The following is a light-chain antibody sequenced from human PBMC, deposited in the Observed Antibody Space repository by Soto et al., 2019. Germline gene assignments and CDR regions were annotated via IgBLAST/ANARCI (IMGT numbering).Light chain of an antibody. CDR1: SSDVGGYNF. CDR2: NVI. Sequence: QSVLAQPRSVSGSPGQSVTISCTGTSSDVGGYNFVSWYQHHPGKAPKLMIYNVIQRPSGVPDRFSASKSGNTASLTIFGLQAEDEADYYCCSYAGSYTYVFGTGTKV. J-gene: IGLJ1*01. V-gene: IGLV2-11*01. CDR3: CSYAGSYTYV.